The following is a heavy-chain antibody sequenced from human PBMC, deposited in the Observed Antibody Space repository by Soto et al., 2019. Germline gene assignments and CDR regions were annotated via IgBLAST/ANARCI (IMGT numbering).Heavy chain of an antibody. V-gene: IGHV5-51*01. J-gene: IGHJ4*02. Sequence: GESLKISCKASGYIFIDYWIGWVRQMPGKGLEWMGIVYARDSDTRYSPSFQGQVTISADRSTGTAFLQWRSLKASDTALYYCARPPLPGYSIHFNSWGQGTLVTVSS. D-gene: IGHD2-15*01. CDR3: ARPPLPGYSIHFNS. CDR2: VYARDSDT. CDR1: GYIFIDYW.